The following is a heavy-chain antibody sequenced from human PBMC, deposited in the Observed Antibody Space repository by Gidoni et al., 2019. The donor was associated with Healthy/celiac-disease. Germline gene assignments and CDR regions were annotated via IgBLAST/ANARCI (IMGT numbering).Heavy chain of an antibody. J-gene: IGHJ4*02. D-gene: IGHD1-26*01. Sequence: QVQLQQWGAGLLKPSETLSLTCAVYGGSFSGYYWSWIRQPPGKGLEWIGEINHSGSTNYNPSLKSRVTISVDTSKNQFSLKLSSVTAADTAVYYCARGSGSGTGDDYWGQGTLVTVSS. CDR1: GGSFSGYY. V-gene: IGHV4-34*01. CDR3: ARGSGSGTGDDY. CDR2: INHSGST.